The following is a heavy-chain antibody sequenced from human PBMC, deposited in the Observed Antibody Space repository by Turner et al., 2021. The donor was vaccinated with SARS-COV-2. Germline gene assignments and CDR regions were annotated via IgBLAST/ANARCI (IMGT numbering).Heavy chain of an antibody. V-gene: IGHV3-9*01. CDR1: GFTFDDYA. CDR3: AKGRRFGMDV. CDR2: ISWNSGSI. J-gene: IGHJ6*02. Sequence: EVQLVESGGGVVQPGRYLRLSCAASGFTFDDYAMHWVRQAPGKGLEWVSGISWNSGSIGYADSVKGRFTISRDNAKNSLYLQMNSLRAEDTALYYCAKGRRFGMDVWGQGTTVTVSS.